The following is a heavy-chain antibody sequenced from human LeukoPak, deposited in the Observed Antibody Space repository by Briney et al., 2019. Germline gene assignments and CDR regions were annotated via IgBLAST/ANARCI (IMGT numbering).Heavy chain of an antibody. D-gene: IGHD3-10*01. CDR3: ARDRSYYYGSGSDVVDNIPSLYV. Sequence: ASVNVSCKASGYTFTSYYMHWLRQAPGQGLDWMGIINPSRGSTSYAHKFQGRVTMTRDTSTSTVYVALSGLRSNGTAVHYCARDRSYYYGSGSDVVDNIPSLYVWGQGTTVTVSS. V-gene: IGHV1-46*01. J-gene: IGHJ6*02. CDR2: INPSRGST. CDR1: GYTFTSYY.